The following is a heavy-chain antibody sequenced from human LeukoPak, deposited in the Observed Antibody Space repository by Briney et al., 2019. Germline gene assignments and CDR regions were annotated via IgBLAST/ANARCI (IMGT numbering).Heavy chain of an antibody. CDR1: GCSFSSYS. CDR2: ISGSCNAK. CDR3: ARDYVYAFDY. J-gene: IGHJ4*02. D-gene: IGHD2/OR15-2a*01. Sequence: GGSLRLSCAASGCSFSSYSMNWVRQAPWKGLEWVSYISGSCNAKHYTDSVKGRFTISRDNAKNALYLQMNSLRAEDTAVYFCARDYVYAFDYWGQGTLVTVSS. V-gene: IGHV3-48*01.